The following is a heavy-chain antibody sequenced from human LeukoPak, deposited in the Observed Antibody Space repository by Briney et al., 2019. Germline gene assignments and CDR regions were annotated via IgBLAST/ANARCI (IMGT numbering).Heavy chain of an antibody. CDR2: IVVGSGNT. J-gene: IGHJ4*02. Sequence: SVKVSCKASGFTFTSSAMQWVRQARGQRLEWIGWIVVGSGNTNYAQKFQERVTITRDMSTSTAYMELSSLRSEDTAVYYCAASGGRGHSSSWSDFDYWGQGTLVTVSS. V-gene: IGHV1-58*02. CDR3: AASGGRGHSSSWSDFDY. CDR1: GFTFTSSA. D-gene: IGHD6-13*01.